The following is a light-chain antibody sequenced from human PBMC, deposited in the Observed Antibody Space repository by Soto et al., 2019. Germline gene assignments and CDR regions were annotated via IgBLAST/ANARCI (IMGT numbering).Light chain of an antibody. J-gene: IGKJ1*01. CDR3: QQYGRSGT. CDR1: QGVSSK. V-gene: IGKV3-15*01. Sequence: EIVMTQSPATLSVFPGERVTLSCRASQGVSSKLAWYQQKPGQAPRLLIYDASTRATGVPPRFSGSGSGTHFTLTISRLEPEDFAVYYCQQYGRSGTFGQGTKVDTK. CDR2: DAS.